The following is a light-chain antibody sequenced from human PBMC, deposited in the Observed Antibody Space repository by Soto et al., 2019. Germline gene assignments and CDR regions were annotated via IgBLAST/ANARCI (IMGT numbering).Light chain of an antibody. V-gene: IGKV3-20*01. CDR1: QSVSSSY. CDR2: GAS. Sequence: ESGFTQSTGTLSLSPGEKATLSCRASQSVSSSYLAWYQQKPGQAPRLLIYGASSRATGIPDRFSGSGSGTDFTLTVSRLEPLEFVLYYCKHFGCSLWTFC. J-gene: IGKJ1*01. CDR3: KHFGCSLWT.